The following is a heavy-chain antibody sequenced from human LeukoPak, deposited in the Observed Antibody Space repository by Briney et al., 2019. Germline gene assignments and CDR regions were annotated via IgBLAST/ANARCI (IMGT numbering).Heavy chain of an antibody. V-gene: IGHV3-23*01. Sequence: PGGSLRLSCATSGFTFSSFGMSWVRQAPGKGLEWVSTTSGSGSITYYADSMKGRFTISRDNSKNTLYLQVNSLRAEDTAVYYCAKDLWSVVTLALDYWGQGTLVTVSS. CDR1: GFTFSSFG. D-gene: IGHD2-21*02. CDR3: AKDLWSVVTLALDY. J-gene: IGHJ4*02. CDR2: TSGSGSIT.